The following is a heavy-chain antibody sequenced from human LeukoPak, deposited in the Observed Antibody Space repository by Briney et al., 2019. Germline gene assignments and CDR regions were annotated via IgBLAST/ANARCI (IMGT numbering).Heavy chain of an antibody. D-gene: IGHD5-18*01. J-gene: IGHJ3*02. Sequence: KPSETLSLTCTVSGGSISSYYWSWIRQPAGKGLEWIGRIYTRGSTNYKPSLKSRVTMSVDTSKNQFSLKLSSVTAADTAVYYCARVVDTAMADAFDIWGQGTMVTVSS. CDR3: ARVVDTAMADAFDI. V-gene: IGHV4-4*07. CDR1: GGSISSYY. CDR2: IYTRGST.